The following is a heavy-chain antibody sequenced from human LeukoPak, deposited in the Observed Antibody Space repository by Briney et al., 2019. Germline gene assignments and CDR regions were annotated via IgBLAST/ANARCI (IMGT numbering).Heavy chain of an antibody. D-gene: IGHD2-2*01. CDR2: IHYSETT. V-gene: IGHV4-30-2*03. CDR1: GGSISSGDYS. CDR3: ARGPTYQPIDF. J-gene: IGHJ4*02. Sequence: SETLSLTCAVSGGSISSGDYSWSWIRQPPGKGLEWIASIHYSETTYYNPSLKSRVTISVDTSKNHFSLKLSSVTAADTAVYYCARGPTYQPIDFWGQGTLVTVSS.